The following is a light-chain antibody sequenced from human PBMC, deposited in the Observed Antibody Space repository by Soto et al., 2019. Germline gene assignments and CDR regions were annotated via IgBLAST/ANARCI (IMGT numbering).Light chain of an antibody. CDR2: GNI. CDR3: QSYDSRLSGYV. Sequence: QSALTQAPSVSGAPGQRVTISCTGSSSNIGAGYDVHWYQQLPGTAPKLLIYGNINRPSGVPDRFSGSKSGTSASLAITGLQAEDEADYYCQSYDSRLSGYVFGGGTQLTVL. J-gene: IGLJ2*01. CDR1: SSNIGAGYD. V-gene: IGLV1-40*01.